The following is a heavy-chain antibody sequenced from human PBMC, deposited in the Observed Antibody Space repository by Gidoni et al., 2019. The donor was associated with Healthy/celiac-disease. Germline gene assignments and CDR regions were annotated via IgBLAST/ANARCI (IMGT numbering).Heavy chain of an antibody. V-gene: IGHV3-23*01. CDR1: GFPFSSYA. J-gene: IGHJ4*02. CDR3: AKDYDFWSGYYPED. D-gene: IGHD3-3*01. Sequence: EVQLLESGGGLVQPGGSMRLSCAASGFPFSSYAMSWVRQATGKGLEWVSAISGSGGSTYYADSVKGRFTISRDNSKNTLYLQMNSLRAEDTAVYYCAKDYDFWSGYYPEDWGQGTLVTVSS. CDR2: ISGSGGST.